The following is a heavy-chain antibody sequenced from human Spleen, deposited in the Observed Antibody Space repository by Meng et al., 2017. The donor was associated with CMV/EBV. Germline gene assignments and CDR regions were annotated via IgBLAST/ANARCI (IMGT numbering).Heavy chain of an antibody. Sequence: ASVKVSCKASGYTFAGHYLHWVRQAPGQGLEWMGWISALNGNTKYIQRLQGRVTMTTDMSTNTASMELRSLRSDDTAVYYCARSSPSITVFGVVTLLDYGMDVWGQGTTVTVSS. CDR2: ISALNGNT. CDR1: GYTFAGHY. CDR3: ARSSPSITVFGVVTLLDYGMDV. V-gene: IGHV1-18*04. D-gene: IGHD3-3*01. J-gene: IGHJ6*02.